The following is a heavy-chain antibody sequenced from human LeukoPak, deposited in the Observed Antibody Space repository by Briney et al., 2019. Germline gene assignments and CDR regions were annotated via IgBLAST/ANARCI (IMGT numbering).Heavy chain of an antibody. CDR1: ALTFSHYY. J-gene: IGHJ3*02. Sequence: AGSLRLSCAVSALTFSHYYMSWIRQGPGKGLGLVSDITSTGTTIYYADSVKRRFTISRDNAKNSLYLQMNSLRAEDTAVYYCAREIVVNPQPGVFDIWGQGTMVTVSS. D-gene: IGHD3-22*01. CDR2: ITSTGTTI. CDR3: AREIVVNPQPGVFDI. V-gene: IGHV3-11*04.